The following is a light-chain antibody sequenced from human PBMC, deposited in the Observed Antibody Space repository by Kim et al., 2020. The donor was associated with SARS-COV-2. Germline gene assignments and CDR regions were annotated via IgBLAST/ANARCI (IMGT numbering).Light chain of an antibody. CDR2: GAS. CDR1: QSVKSN. CDR3: QQYNDWPPVT. Sequence: PGERATLSCRASQSVKSNLAWYQQKPGQAPRLLMSGASTRATGVPARFSGSGSGTEFTLTISSLQSEDIAVYYCQQYNDWPPVTFGQGTRLEIK. V-gene: IGKV3-15*01. J-gene: IGKJ5*01.